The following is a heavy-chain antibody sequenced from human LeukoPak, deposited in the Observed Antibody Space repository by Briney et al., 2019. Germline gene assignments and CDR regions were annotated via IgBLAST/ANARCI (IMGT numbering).Heavy chain of an antibody. CDR1: GFTFSGSA. V-gene: IGHV3-73*01. Sequence: GGSLRLSCAASGFTFSGSAMHWVRQVSGKGREWVGCIRRKANSYATAYAASVKGRFTISRDDSKNTAYLQMNSRKTEDTAVYYCTGLYGMDVSGQGTTVTVSS. J-gene: IGHJ6*02. CDR3: TGLYGMDV. CDR2: IRRKANSYAT.